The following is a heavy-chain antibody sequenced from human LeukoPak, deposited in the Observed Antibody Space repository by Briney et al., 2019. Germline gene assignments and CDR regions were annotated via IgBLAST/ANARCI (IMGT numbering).Heavy chain of an antibody. D-gene: IGHD1-26*01. CDR1: GGTFSSYS. J-gene: IGHJ5*01. Sequence: ASVKVSCKASGGTFSSYSISWLRQAPGQGLEWVGGIIPVFGTSNYAQKFQGRVTVTTDESTSTAYMELSSLKSEDTAIYYCARGLGINSGWFDSWGQGTLVTVSS. CDR3: ARGLGINSGWFDS. V-gene: IGHV1-69*05. CDR2: IIPVFGTS.